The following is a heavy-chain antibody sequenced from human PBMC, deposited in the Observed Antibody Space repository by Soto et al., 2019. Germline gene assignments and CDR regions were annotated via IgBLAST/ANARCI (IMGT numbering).Heavy chain of an antibody. CDR1: GFTFSSCG. CDR3: ARDIGATGPFDY. CDR2: IWYDGSNE. D-gene: IGHD6-13*01. Sequence: GGSLRLSCASSGFTFSSCGMHWVRQAPGKGLEWVAVIWYDGSNEYYVDSVKGRFTISRDNSKNTLYLQMNSLRAEDTAVYYCARDIGATGPFDYWGQGTLVTVSS. V-gene: IGHV3-33*01. J-gene: IGHJ4*02.